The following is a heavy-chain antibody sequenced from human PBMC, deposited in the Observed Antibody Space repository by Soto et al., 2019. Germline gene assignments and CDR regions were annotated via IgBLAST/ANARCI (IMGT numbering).Heavy chain of an antibody. CDR3: ARSSSWYDNWFDP. CDR1: GFTFSSYA. D-gene: IGHD6-6*01. V-gene: IGHV3-30-3*01. J-gene: IGHJ5*02. CDR2: ISYDGSNK. Sequence: PGWSLRLSCAACGFTFSSYAMHWFLQAPGKGLEWVAVISYDGSNKYYADSVKGRFTISRDNSKNTLYLQMNSLRAEDTAVYYCARSSSWYDNWFDPWGQGTLVTVSS.